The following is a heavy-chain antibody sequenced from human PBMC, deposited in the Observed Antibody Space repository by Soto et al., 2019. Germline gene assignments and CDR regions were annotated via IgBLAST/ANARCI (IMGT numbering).Heavy chain of an antibody. CDR2: INHSGST. CDR1: CGSFSGYY. D-gene: IGHD3-3*01. V-gene: IGHV4-34*01. J-gene: IGHJ5*02. Sequence: XGTLSLTCAVYCGSFSGYYWSWIRQPPGKGLEWIGEINHSGSTNYNPSLKSRVTISVDTSKNQFSLKLSSVTAADTAVYYCARDRTPRFLDRVSWFDPWGQGTLVTVSS. CDR3: ARDRTPRFLDRVSWFDP.